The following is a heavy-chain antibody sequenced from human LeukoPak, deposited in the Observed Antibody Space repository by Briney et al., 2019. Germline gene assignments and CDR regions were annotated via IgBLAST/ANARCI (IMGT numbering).Heavy chain of an antibody. J-gene: IGHJ3*02. CDR3: ARQFFGVVIISPDAFDI. V-gene: IGHV4-39*01. CDR1: GGSISSSSYY. D-gene: IGHD3-3*01. CDR2: IYYSGST. Sequence: KPSETLSLTCTVSGGSISSSSYYWGWIRQPPGKGLEWIGSIYYSGSTNYNPSLKSRVTISVDTSKNQFSLKLSSVTAADTAVYYCARQFFGVVIISPDAFDIWGQGTMVTVSS.